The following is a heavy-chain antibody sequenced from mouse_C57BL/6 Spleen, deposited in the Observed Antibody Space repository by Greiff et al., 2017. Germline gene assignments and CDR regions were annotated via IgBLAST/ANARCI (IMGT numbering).Heavy chain of an antibody. Sequence: VQLQQSGAELVRPGASVKLSCTASGFNIKDYYMHWVKQRPEQGLEWIGRIDPEDGDTEYAPKFQGKATMTADTSSNTAYLQRSSLTSEDTAVYYCTNNPYDYGSSYLDYWGQGTTLTVSS. V-gene: IGHV14-1*01. D-gene: IGHD1-1*01. CDR3: TNNPYDYGSSYLDY. J-gene: IGHJ2*01. CDR1: GFNIKDYY. CDR2: IDPEDGDT.